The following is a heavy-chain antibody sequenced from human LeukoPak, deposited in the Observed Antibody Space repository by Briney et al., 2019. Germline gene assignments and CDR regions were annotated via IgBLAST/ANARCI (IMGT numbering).Heavy chain of an antibody. D-gene: IGHD5-12*01. CDR3: ARVAPYSGRLYYFDY. V-gene: IGHV1-8*01. CDR1: GYTFTSYD. CDR2: MNPNSGNT. J-gene: IGHJ4*02. Sequence: ASVKVSCKASGYTFTSYDIIWVRQATGQGLEWMGWMNPNSGNTGYAQKFRGRATMTRNTSISTAYMELSSLRSEDTAVYYCARVAPYSGRLYYFDYWGQGTLVTVSS.